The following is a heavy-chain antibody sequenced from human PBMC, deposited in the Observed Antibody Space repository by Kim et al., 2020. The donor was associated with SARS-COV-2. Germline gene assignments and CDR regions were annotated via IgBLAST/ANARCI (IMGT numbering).Heavy chain of an antibody. CDR2: ISSSSSYT. CDR1: GFTFSDYY. J-gene: IGHJ4*02. CDR3: ARDRYYDILTGYPTLDY. D-gene: IGHD3-9*01. V-gene: IGHV3-11*06. Sequence: GGSLRLSCAASGFTFSDYYMSWIRQAPGKGLEWVSYISSSSSYTNYADSVKGRFTISRDNAKNSLYLQMNSLRAEDTAVYYCARDRYYDILTGYPTLDYWGQGTLVTVSS.